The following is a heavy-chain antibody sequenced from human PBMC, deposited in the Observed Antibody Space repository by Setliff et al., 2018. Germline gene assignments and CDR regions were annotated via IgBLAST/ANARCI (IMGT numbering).Heavy chain of an antibody. V-gene: IGHV4-4*07. CDR1: GGSISSYY. Sequence: SETLSLTCTVSGGSISSYYWSWIRQPAGKGLEWIGHSYSGGSANYNPSLKSRVTMSIDTSKNQFSLKLNSVTAADMAVYYCAREQWLDPPGYYYMDVWAKGTTVTVSS. J-gene: IGHJ6*03. CDR2: SYSGGSA. CDR3: AREQWLDPPGYYYMDV. D-gene: IGHD6-19*01.